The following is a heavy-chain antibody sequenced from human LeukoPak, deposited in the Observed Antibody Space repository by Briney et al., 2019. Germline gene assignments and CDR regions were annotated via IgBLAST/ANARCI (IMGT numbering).Heavy chain of an antibody. V-gene: IGHV3-48*01. CDR1: GFTVSSNY. D-gene: IGHD6-19*01. Sequence: GGSLRLSCAASGFTVSSNYMNWVRQAPGKGLEWVSYISISSTAIYYADSVKGRFTISRDNAKNSLYLQMNSLRVEDTAVYYCAREPLEAVAGTGDYWGQGTLVTVSS. J-gene: IGHJ4*02. CDR2: ISISSTAI. CDR3: AREPLEAVAGTGDY.